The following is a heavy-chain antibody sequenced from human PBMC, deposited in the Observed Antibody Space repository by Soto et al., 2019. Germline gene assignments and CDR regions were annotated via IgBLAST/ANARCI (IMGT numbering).Heavy chain of an antibody. J-gene: IGHJ4*01. CDR3: ARAYSSGWLDY. Sequence: ASVNVSCKASGYTFTSYGISCVRQAPGQGLEWMGWISAYNGNTNYAQKLQGRVTMTTDTSTSTAYMELRSLRSDDTAVYYCARAYSSGWLDYWGHGTLVTVSS. CDR1: GYTFTSYG. CDR2: ISAYNGNT. V-gene: IGHV1-18*04. D-gene: IGHD6-19*01.